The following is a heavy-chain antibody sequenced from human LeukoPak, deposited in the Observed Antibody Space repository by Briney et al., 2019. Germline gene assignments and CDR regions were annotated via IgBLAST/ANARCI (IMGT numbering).Heavy chain of an antibody. V-gene: IGHV4-59*01. Sequence: SETLSLTCTVSGGSISTFFWSWIRQPPGRGLEWIGYIHYTGSTNYNPSLKSRVTISVDTSKNQFSLKLSSVTAADTAMYYCAREFSGSRDYYYGMDVWGQGTTVTVSS. CDR1: GGSISTFF. CDR3: AREFSGSRDYYYGMDV. J-gene: IGHJ6*02. D-gene: IGHD6-19*01. CDR2: IHYTGST.